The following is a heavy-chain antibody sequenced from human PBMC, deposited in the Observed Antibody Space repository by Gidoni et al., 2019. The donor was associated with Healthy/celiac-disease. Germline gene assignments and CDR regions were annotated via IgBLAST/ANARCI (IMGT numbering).Heavy chain of an antibody. V-gene: IGHV3-49*02. CDR3: TRAKAVAGRRAFDI. D-gene: IGHD6-19*01. J-gene: IGHJ3*02. Sequence: FTISRDDSKSIAYLQMNSLKTEDTAVYYCTRAKAVAGRRAFDIWGQGTMVTVSS.